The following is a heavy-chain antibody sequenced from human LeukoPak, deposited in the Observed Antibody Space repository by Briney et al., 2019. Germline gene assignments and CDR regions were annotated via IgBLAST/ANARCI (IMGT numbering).Heavy chain of an antibody. Sequence: SVKVSCKASGGTFSSYAISWVRQAPGQGLEWMGGIIPIFGTANYAQKYQGRVTITADESTSTAYMELSSLRSEDTAVYYCARARYCSSTSCYFDYWGQGTLVTVSS. CDR2: IIPIFGTA. CDR3: ARARYCSSTSCYFDY. V-gene: IGHV1-69*13. D-gene: IGHD2-2*01. J-gene: IGHJ4*02. CDR1: GGTFSSYA.